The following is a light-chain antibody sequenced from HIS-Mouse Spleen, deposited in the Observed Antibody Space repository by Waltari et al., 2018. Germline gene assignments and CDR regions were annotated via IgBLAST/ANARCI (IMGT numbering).Light chain of an antibody. V-gene: IGLV2-11*01. J-gene: IGLJ2*01. CDR1: SSDVGGYNY. Sequence: QSALTQPRSVSGSPGQSVTISCTGTSSDVGGYNYVSWYQQHPGKAPKLMIYEFSKRPSGVPDRFAGSKSGNTASLTISGLQAEDEADYYCCSYAGSYTFEVVFGGGTKLTVL. CDR3: CSYAGSYTFEVV. CDR2: EFS.